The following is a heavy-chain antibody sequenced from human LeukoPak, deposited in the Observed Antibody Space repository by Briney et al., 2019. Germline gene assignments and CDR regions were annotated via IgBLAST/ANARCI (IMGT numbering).Heavy chain of an antibody. CDR3: AHVTRYYYYYMDV. D-gene: IGHD4-23*01. CDR2: INHSGST. CDR1: GGSFSGYY. V-gene: IGHV4-34*01. J-gene: IGHJ6*03. Sequence: SETLSLTCAVYGGSFSGYYWSWIRQPPGKGLEWIGEINHSGSTNYNPSLKSRVTISVDTSKNQFSLKLSSVTAADTAVYYCAHVTRYYYYYMDVWGKGTTVTVSS.